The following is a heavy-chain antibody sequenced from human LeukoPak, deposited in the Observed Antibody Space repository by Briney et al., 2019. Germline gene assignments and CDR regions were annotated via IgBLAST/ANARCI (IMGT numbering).Heavy chain of an antibody. CDR2: RFFGGSA. CDR1: GGSISSYY. Sequence: SETVSLTCTVSGGSISSYYWSWIRQPPGKGLEWIGSRFFGGSASYNSSLSSRATISMGTSKNQFSLKLTSVTPADTAVYYCARGWEFYNSNGYVFDIWGQGKMVTVSS. D-gene: IGHD3-22*01. V-gene: IGHV4-59*01. CDR3: ARGWEFYNSNGYVFDI. J-gene: IGHJ3*02.